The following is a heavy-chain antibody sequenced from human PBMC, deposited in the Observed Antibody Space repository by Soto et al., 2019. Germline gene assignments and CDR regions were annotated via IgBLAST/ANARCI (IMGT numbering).Heavy chain of an antibody. CDR1: GGTFSSYA. CDR3: AREGTRANYYYYGMDV. CDR2: IIPIFGTA. J-gene: IGHJ6*02. D-gene: IGHD1-7*01. V-gene: IGHV1-69*06. Sequence: QVQLVQSGAEVKKPGSSVKVSCKASGGTFSSYAISWVRQAPGQGLEWMGGIIPIFGTANYAQKFRGRVTITADKSTSTAYMELSSLRSEDTAVYYCAREGTRANYYYYGMDVWGQGTTVTVSS.